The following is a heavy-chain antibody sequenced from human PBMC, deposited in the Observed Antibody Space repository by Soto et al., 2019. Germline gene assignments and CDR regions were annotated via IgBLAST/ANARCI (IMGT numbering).Heavy chain of an antibody. Sequence: GESLKISCKASGYIFTSYWVAWVRQMPGKGLEWMGIIYPGDSDTRHSPSFQGQVTMSVDKSINTAYLQWSSLKASDSAVYYCAREYLSAFALWGQGTPVTVFS. D-gene: IGHD2-2*01. CDR2: IYPGDSDT. CDR1: GYIFTSYW. V-gene: IGHV5-51*01. J-gene: IGHJ4*02. CDR3: AREYLSAFAL.